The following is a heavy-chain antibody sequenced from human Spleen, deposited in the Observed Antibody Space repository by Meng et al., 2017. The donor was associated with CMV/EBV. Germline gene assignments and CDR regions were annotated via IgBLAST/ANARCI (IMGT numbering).Heavy chain of an antibody. CDR3: AREFSSGYYYGY. D-gene: IGHD3-22*01. Sequence: SETLSLTCTVSGASINNYYWWSWLRQPPGRGLEWIGYISYSGRTDYNPSLESRVTISVDTSKNQFSLKVRSGTAADTAVYYCAREFSSGYYYGYWGQGTLVTVSS. CDR1: GASINNYY. J-gene: IGHJ4*02. CDR2: ISYSGRT. V-gene: IGHV4-59*12.